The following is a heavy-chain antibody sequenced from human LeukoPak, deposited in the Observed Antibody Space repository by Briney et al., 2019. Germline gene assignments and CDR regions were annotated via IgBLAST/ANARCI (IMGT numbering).Heavy chain of an antibody. D-gene: IGHD3-10*01. CDR1: GYTFTSYF. CDR2: VNPSGGST. CDR3: ARPPSMVRGVIEAFDI. V-gene: IGHV1-46*01. J-gene: IGHJ3*02. Sequence: ASVKVSCKASGYTFTSYFMHWVRQAPGQGLEWMGLVNPSGGSTNYAQKFQGRVTMTRDMSTSTVFMELDSLRSEDTAVYYCARPPSMVRGVIEAFDIWGQGTMVTVSS.